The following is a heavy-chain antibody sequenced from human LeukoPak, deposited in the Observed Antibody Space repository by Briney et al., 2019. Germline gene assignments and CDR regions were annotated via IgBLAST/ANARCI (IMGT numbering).Heavy chain of an antibody. CDR2: ITGSGGST. CDR1: GFTFSSYA. CDR3: AKGDHQLAFYGIDV. D-gene: IGHD6-13*01. Sequence: GGSLTLSCAASGFTFSSYAMSWVRQAPGKGLEWVSGITGSGGSTYYADSVKGRFTISRGNSKNTLYLQMNSLRAEDTAVYYCAKGDHQLAFYGIDVWGQGTTATVSS. J-gene: IGHJ6*02. V-gene: IGHV3-23*01.